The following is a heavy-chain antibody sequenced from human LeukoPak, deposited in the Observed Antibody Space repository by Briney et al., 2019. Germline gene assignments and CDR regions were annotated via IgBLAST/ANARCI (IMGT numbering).Heavy chain of an antibody. CDR3: ARVFWETVNTGYYSDF. V-gene: IGHV3-21*01. Sequence: GGSLRLSCVASEFVFSSHAMIWVRQAPGKGLEWISSITSSSSDIFYADSVRGRFTISRDNANNALHLQMNSLRAEDTAVYYCARVFWETVNTGYYSDFWGQGTLVTVSS. J-gene: IGHJ4*02. CDR1: EFVFSSHA. D-gene: IGHD3-22*01. CDR2: ITSSSSDI.